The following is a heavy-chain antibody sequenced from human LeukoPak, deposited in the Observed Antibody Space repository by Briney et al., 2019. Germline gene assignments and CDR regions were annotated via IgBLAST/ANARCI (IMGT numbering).Heavy chain of an antibody. D-gene: IGHD3-22*01. V-gene: IGHV4-34*01. J-gene: IGHJ4*02. CDR2: INHSGST. CDR1: GGSFSGYY. CDR3: ASMGYDSSGYYYGYFDY. Sequence: SETLSLTCAVYGGSFSGYYWSWIRQPPGKGLEWIGEINHSGSTNYNPSLKSRVTISVDTSKNQFSLKLGSVTAADTAVYYCASMGYDSSGYYYGYFDYWGQGTLVTVSS.